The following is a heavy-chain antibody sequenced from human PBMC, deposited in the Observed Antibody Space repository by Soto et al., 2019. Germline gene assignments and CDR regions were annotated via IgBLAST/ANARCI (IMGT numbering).Heavy chain of an antibody. J-gene: IGHJ4*02. CDR1: DYTFSDFY. CDR2: VNHRGGNT. Sequence: ASLQVSCNTSDYTFSDFYIHCDRQAPGPGFERTRTVNHRGGNTTYAQHFLGRVTMTRDTSTSTLYMELTSLTSDDTAIYYCARGGHVVVVTAALDYWGQGT. V-gene: IGHV1-46*01. D-gene: IGHD2-21*02. CDR3: ARGGHVVVVTAALDY.